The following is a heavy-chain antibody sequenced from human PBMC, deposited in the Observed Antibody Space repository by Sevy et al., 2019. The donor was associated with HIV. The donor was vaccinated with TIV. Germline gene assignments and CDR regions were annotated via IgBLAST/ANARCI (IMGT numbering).Heavy chain of an antibody. V-gene: IGHV3-48*01. CDR2: ISGSDGTT. Sequence: GGSLRLSCAASGFTFSSDSMNWVLQAPGKGLEWVSYISGSDGTTFYADSVRGRFTISRDNAKNSLYLQMNSLRAEDTAMYYCARDHVKDGDYGDYYYYAMDVWGQGTTVTVSS. CDR1: GFTFSSDS. D-gene: IGHD4-17*01. CDR3: ARDHVKDGDYGDYYYYAMDV. J-gene: IGHJ6*02.